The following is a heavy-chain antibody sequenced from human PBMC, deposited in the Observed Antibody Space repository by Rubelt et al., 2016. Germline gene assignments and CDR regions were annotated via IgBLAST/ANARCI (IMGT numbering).Heavy chain of an antibody. CDR3: TTTTQSAPWLDARLDY. CDR2: VKSRSDGGTT. V-gene: IGHV3-15*07. D-gene: IGHD6-19*01. CDR1: GFIFPNAW. Sequence: EVQLVESGGGLVKPGESLRVSCAASGFIFPNAWMSWVRQAPGKGLEWVGRVKSRSDGGTTAYAASVKDRFTISRDDSKNMVYLQMNSLKTEDTAVYYCTTTTQSAPWLDARLDYWGQGTLVTVSS. J-gene: IGHJ4*02.